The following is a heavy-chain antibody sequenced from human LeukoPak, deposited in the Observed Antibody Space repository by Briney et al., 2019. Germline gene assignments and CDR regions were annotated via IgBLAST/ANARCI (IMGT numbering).Heavy chain of an antibody. CDR1: GGTFSSYA. CDR2: IIPIFGTA. D-gene: IGHD3-22*01. V-gene: IGHV1-69*05. CDR3: ARPRGNYYDSSGYSLLDAFDI. J-gene: IGHJ3*02. Sequence: SVNVSCKASGGTFSSYAISWVRQAPGQGLEWMGGIIPIFGTANYAQKFQGRVTITTDESTSTAYMELSSLRSEDTAVYYCARPRGNYYDSSGYSLLDAFDIWGQGTMVTVSS.